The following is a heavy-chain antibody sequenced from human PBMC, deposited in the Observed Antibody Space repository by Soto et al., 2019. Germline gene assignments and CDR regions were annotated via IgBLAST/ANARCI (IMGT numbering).Heavy chain of an antibody. V-gene: IGHV4-34*01. CDR1: GGSFSGYY. CDR2: INHSGST. Sequence: PSETLSLTCAVYGGSFSGYYWTWIRQPPGTGLEWIGEINHSGSTNYNPSLKSRVTISVDTSKNQFSLKLTSVTAADTAVYYCARDKITGRFDYWXQGTLVTVSS. J-gene: IGHJ4*02. CDR3: ARDKITGRFDY. D-gene: IGHD2-8*02.